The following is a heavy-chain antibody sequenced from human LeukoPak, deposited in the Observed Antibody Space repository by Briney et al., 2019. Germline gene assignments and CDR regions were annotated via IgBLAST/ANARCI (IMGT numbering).Heavy chain of an antibody. J-gene: IGHJ4*02. CDR3: ARFRLSNYDILTGYYYYFDY. Sequence: PGGSLRLSCAASGFTFSSYSMIWVRQAPGKGLEWVSSVAGSGGYIYYADSVKGRFTISSDNAKNSLYLQMNSLRAEDTAVYYCARFRLSNYDILTGYYYYFDYWGQGTLVTVSS. D-gene: IGHD3-9*01. CDR2: VAGSGGYI. CDR1: GFTFSSYS. V-gene: IGHV3-21*01.